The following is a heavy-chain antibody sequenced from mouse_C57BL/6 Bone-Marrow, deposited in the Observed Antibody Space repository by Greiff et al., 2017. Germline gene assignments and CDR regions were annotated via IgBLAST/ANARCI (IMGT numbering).Heavy chain of an antibody. V-gene: IGHV14-4*01. Sequence: VQLQQSGAELVRPGASVKLSCTASGFNIKDDYMHWVKQRPEQGLEWIGCIDPEHGDTEYASKFQGKATITADTSSNTAYLQLSSLTSEDTAVYYCTSLGTTVVAPYWYFDVWGTGTTVTVSS. D-gene: IGHD1-1*01. CDR2: IDPEHGDT. CDR1: GFNIKDDY. CDR3: TSLGTTVVAPYWYFDV. J-gene: IGHJ1*03.